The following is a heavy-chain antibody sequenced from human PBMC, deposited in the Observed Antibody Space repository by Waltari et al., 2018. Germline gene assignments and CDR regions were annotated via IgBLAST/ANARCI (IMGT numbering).Heavy chain of an antibody. CDR2: IYFNEYT. CDR3: ARSTTGVRGANSGWDS. V-gene: IGHV4-4*09. Sequence: QVQLQESGPGLVKPSETLSLTCAVSGGSVISNYWSWIRQSPGKGLEWIGYIYFNEYTDYNPSLRRRVTISVDTSKNQFSLKVLSVTAADTAIYFCARSTTGVRGANSGWDSWGQGTLVSVSS. D-gene: IGHD3-10*01. J-gene: IGHJ4*02. CDR1: GGSVISNY.